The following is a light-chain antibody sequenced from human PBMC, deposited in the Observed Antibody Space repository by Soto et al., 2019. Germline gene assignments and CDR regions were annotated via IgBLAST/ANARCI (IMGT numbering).Light chain of an antibody. J-gene: IGKJ5*01. V-gene: IGKV1-12*01. Sequence: DIQMTQSPSSVSASIGDRLTITCRASQSVSGWLAWYQQKPGKAPKLLIYDASNLGSGVPLRFSGSRSGTDFTLTISSLQPEDFATYYCQQVNSYPQTFGQGTRLEIK. CDR3: QQVNSYPQT. CDR2: DAS. CDR1: QSVSGW.